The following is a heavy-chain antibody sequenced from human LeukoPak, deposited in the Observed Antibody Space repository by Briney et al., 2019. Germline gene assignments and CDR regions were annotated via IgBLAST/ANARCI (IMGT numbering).Heavy chain of an antibody. CDR3: ASRTVAGTGVFDY. CDR2: IYYSGST. J-gene: IGHJ4*02. V-gene: IGHV4-39*01. CDR1: GGSISSSSYY. D-gene: IGHD6-19*01. Sequence: SETLSLTCTVSGGSISSSSYYWGWIRQPPGKGLEWIGSIYYSGSTYYNPSLKSRVTISVDTSKNQFSLKLSSVTAADTAVYYCASRTVAGTGVFDYWGQGTLVTVSS.